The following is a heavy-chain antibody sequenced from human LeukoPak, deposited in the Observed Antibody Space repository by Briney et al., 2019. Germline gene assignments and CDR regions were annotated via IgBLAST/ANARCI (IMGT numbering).Heavy chain of an antibody. D-gene: IGHD3-22*01. CDR3: ARETYYDSSGYYSLFDY. Sequence: SETLSLTCTVSGGSISSSSYYWGWIRQPPGKGLEWIGSIYYSGSAYYNPPLKSRVTISVDTSKNQFSLKLSSVTAADTAVYYCARETYYDSSGYYSLFDYWGQGTLVTVSS. V-gene: IGHV4-39*07. J-gene: IGHJ4*02. CDR2: IYYSGSA. CDR1: GGSISSSSYY.